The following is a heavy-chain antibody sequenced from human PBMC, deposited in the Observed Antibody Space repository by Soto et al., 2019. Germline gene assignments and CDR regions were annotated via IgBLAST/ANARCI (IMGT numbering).Heavy chain of an antibody. CDR2: IYYSGST. V-gene: IGHV4-59*07. J-gene: IGHJ4*02. D-gene: IGHD3-22*01. CDR1: CGSINSYY. Sequence: SDTLSLTCTFSCGSINSYYWSWIRQPPGKGLEWIGYIYYSGSTNYNPSLKSRVTISVDTSKNQFSLKLSSVTAADTAVYYCARGSTYDSSGYSIFDYWGQGTLVTVSS. CDR3: ARGSTYDSSGYSIFDY.